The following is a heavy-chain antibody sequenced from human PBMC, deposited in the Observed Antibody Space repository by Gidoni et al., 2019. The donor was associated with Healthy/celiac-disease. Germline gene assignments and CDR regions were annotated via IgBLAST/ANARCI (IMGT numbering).Heavy chain of an antibody. CDR3: ASHWNHPPYGVY. CDR2: FDPEDGET. V-gene: IGHV1-24*01. D-gene: IGHD1-1*01. Sequence: QVQLVQSGAEVTKPGASVTVSCTVSGNTLIELSLHWVRQAPGKGLEWMGGFDPEDGETIYAQKFQGRVTMTEDTSTDTAYMELSSLRSEDTAVYYCASHWNHPPYGVYWGQGTLVTVSS. J-gene: IGHJ4*02. CDR1: GNTLIELS.